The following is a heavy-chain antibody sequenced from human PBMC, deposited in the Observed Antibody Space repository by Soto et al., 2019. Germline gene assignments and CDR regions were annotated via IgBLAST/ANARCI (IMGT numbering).Heavy chain of an antibody. Sequence: QVQLVQSGAEVKKPGSSVKVSCKASGGTFSSYAISWVRQAPGQGLEWMGGIIPIFGTANYAQKFQGRVTITADKSTSTAYMELSSLRSEDTAVYYCARGAEYCSGGSCYQALDYDGMDVWGQGTTVTVSS. CDR3: ARGAEYCSGGSCYQALDYDGMDV. J-gene: IGHJ6*02. CDR1: GGTFSSYA. D-gene: IGHD2-15*01. CDR2: IIPIFGTA. V-gene: IGHV1-69*06.